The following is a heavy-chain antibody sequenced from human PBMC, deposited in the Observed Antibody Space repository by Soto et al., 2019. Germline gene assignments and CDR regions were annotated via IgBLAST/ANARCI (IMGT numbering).Heavy chain of an antibody. J-gene: IGHJ4*02. CDR3: ARVGKLWLSSYFDY. CDR2: INHSGST. D-gene: IGHD5-18*01. Sequence: PSETLSLTCAVYGGSFSGYYWSWIRQPPGKGLEWIGEINHSGSTNYNPSLKSRVTISVDTSKNQFSLKLSSVTAADTAVYYCARVGKLWLSSYFDYWGQGTLVTVSS. V-gene: IGHV4-34*01. CDR1: GGSFSGYY.